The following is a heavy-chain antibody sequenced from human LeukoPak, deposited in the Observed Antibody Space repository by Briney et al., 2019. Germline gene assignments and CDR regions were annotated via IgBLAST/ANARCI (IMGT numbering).Heavy chain of an antibody. CDR3: ARDHGSGWYSPDY. CDR2: IIPIFGTA. Sequence: SVKVSCKASGYTFTGYYMHWVRQAPGQGLEWMGGIIPIFGTANYAQKFQGRVTITADESTSTAYMELSSLRSEDTAVYYCARDHGSGWYSPDYWGQGTLVTVSS. V-gene: IGHV1-69*13. J-gene: IGHJ4*02. D-gene: IGHD6-19*01. CDR1: GYTFTGYY.